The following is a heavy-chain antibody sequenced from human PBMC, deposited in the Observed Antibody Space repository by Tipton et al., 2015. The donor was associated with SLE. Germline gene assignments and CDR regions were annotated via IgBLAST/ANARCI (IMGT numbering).Heavy chain of an antibody. D-gene: IGHD3-22*01. V-gene: IGHV3-21*01. CDR1: GFTFSRYA. Sequence: SLRLSCTASGFTFSRYAMNWVRQAPGKGLEWVSSITSSGGSIYSADSVKGRFTISRDNAKNSLYLQMNSLRAEDTALYYCAREGYYDTSGTFDYWGQGALVTVSS. CDR2: ITSSGGSI. J-gene: IGHJ4*02. CDR3: AREGYYDTSGTFDY.